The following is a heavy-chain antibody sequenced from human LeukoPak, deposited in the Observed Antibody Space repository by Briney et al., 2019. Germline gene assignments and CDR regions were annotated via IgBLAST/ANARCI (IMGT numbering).Heavy chain of an antibody. CDR2: IYYSGST. V-gene: IGHV4-30-4*01. Sequence: SETLSLTCTVSGGSISSGDYYWSWIRQPPGKGLEWIGYIYYSGSTYYNPSLKSRVTISVDTSKNQFSPKLSSVTAADTAVYYCAGILWFGELSHAFDIWGQGTMVTVSS. D-gene: IGHD3-10*01. J-gene: IGHJ3*02. CDR3: AGILWFGELSHAFDI. CDR1: GGSISSGDYY.